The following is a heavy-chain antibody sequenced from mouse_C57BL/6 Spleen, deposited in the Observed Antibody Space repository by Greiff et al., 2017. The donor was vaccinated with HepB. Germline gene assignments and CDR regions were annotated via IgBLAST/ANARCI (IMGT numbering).Heavy chain of an antibody. CDR1: GYAFSSSW. CDR2: IYPGDGDT. J-gene: IGHJ2*01. Sequence: VQLQQSGPELVKPGASVKISCKASGYAFSSSWMNWVKQRPGKGLEWIGRIYPGDGDTNYNGKFTGKATLTSDNSSSTAYMQLSSLTSEDSAVYFCARDYGSYFDYWGQGTTLTVSS. CDR3: ARDYGSYFDY. V-gene: IGHV1-82*01. D-gene: IGHD1-1*01.